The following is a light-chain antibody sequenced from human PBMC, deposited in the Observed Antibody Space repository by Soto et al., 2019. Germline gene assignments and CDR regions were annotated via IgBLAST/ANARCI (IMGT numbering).Light chain of an antibody. CDR1: QSVSSN. CDR2: GAS. CDR3: QQYNKWPPYT. Sequence: EIVMTQSPATLSVSPGERATLSCRASQSVSSNLAWYQQKPGQAPRLLIYGASTRATGIPARFSGSGSGTEFTLTISSLQSEEFALYYCQQYNKWPPYTFGQGTKLEIK. J-gene: IGKJ2*01. V-gene: IGKV3-15*01.